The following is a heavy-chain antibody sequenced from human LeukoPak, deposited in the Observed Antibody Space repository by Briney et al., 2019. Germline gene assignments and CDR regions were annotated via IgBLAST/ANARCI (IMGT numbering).Heavy chain of an antibody. CDR3: ARDGPRSGYDLGHFDN. Sequence: SETLSLTCTDPGGSISNYFWRWVRPTAGKGLEWIGRIYSTGRSEYNHSLKSRITMSVDTSKNQFSLKLSSVTAADTAVYYCARDGPRSGYDLGHFDNLGQGTLVTASS. CDR1: GGSISNYF. J-gene: IGHJ4*02. D-gene: IGHD5-12*01. CDR2: IYSTGRS. V-gene: IGHV4-4*07.